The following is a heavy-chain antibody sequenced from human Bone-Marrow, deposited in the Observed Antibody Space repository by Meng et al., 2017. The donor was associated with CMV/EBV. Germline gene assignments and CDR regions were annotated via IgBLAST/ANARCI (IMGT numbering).Heavy chain of an antibody. J-gene: IGHJ6*02. CDR1: GFTFSDYY. CDR2: IKPDGSER. V-gene: IGHV3-7*01. Sequence: GGSLRLSCAASGFTFSDYYMSWIRQAPGKGLEWVANIKPDGSERYHVDSVKGRFTISRDNAKNSLYLQMNNLRAEDSAVYFCARDWSCMDVWGQGTTVTVSS. CDR3: ARDWSCMDV.